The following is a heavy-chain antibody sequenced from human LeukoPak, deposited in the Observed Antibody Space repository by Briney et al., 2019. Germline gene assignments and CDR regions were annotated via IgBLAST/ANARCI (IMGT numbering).Heavy chain of an antibody. CDR3: ARDHSSSWSSYFDY. V-gene: IGHV3-30*03. CDR2: ISYDGSNK. J-gene: IGHJ4*02. CDR1: GFTFSSYG. D-gene: IGHD6-13*01. Sequence: GGSLRLSCAASGFTFSSYGMHWVRQAPGKGLEWVAVISYDGSNKYYADSVKGRFTISRDNSKNTLYLQMNSLRAEDTAVYYCARDHSSSWSSYFDYWGQGTLVTVSS.